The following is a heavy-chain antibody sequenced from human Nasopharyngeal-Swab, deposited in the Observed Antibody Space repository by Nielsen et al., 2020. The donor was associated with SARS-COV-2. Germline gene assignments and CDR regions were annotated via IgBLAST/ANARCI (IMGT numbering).Heavy chain of an antibody. J-gene: IGHJ4*02. D-gene: IGHD4-17*01. CDR2: IWYGGSNK. CDR1: GFTFSSYG. V-gene: IGHV3-33*01. CDR3: ARDRTETLSLDY. Sequence: GGSLRLSCAASGFTFSSYGMHWVRQAPGKGLEWVAVIWYGGSNKYYADSVKGRFTISRDNSKNTLYLQMNSLRAEDTAVYYCARDRTETLSLDYWGQGTLVTVSS.